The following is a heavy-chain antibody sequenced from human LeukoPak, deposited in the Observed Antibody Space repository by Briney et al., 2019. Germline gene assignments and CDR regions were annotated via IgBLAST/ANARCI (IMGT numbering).Heavy chain of an antibody. V-gene: IGHV1-2*02. CDR3: ARGSYYYDTSGDPVGY. J-gene: IGHJ4*02. Sequence: ASVKVSCKASGYTFTAYSMHWVRQAPGQGLEWMGWINPNSGGTNYAQKFQGRVTMTRDTSTSTVYMELSSLRSEDTAVYYCARGSYYYDTSGDPVGYWGQGTLVTVSS. CDR1: GYTFTAYS. CDR2: INPNSGGT. D-gene: IGHD3-22*01.